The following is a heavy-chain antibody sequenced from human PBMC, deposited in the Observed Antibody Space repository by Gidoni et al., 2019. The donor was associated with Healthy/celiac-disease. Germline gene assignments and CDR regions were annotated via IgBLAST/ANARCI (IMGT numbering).Heavy chain of an antibody. D-gene: IGHD2-2*02. CDR2: ISSSSSYI. CDR3: ARAKSGWYCSSTSCYSSYGMDV. V-gene: IGHV3-21*01. CDR1: GFTLSSSS. J-gene: IGHJ6*02. Sequence: EVQLVESGGGLVKPGGSLRLSCAASGFTLSSSSMHWVRQAPGKGLEWVSSISSSSSYIYYADSVKGRFTISRDNAKNSLYLQMNSLRAEDTAVYYCARAKSGWYCSSTSCYSSYGMDVWGQGTTVTVSS.